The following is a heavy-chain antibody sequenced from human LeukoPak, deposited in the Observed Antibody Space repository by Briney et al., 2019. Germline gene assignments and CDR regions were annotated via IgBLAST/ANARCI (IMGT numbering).Heavy chain of an antibody. CDR1: VGTFSNYP. V-gene: IGHV1-69*13. J-gene: IGHJ5*02. D-gene: IGHD5-24*01. CDR3: ATHTGGYNYWWFDI. CDR2: IIPIYGTA. Sequence: GASVKVSCKASVGTFSNYPIIWVRQAPGRGLEWLGGIIPIYGTANYALMFQGRITLTAHESTATAYMELRSLTSDDTAMYFCATHTGGYNYWWFDIWGQGTLVSVSS.